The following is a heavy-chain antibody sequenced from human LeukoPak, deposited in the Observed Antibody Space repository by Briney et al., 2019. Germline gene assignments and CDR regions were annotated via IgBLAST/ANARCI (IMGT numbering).Heavy chain of an antibody. CDR2: INPNSGGT. Sequence: GASVKVSCKASGYTFTGYYMHWVRQAPGQGLEWMGWINPNSGGTNYAQKFQGRVTMTRDTSISTAYMELSRLRSDDTAVYYCARVSYYDSSGYRDAFDIWGQGTMVTVSS. V-gene: IGHV1-2*02. CDR1: GYTFTGYY. CDR3: ARVSYYDSSGYRDAFDI. J-gene: IGHJ3*02. D-gene: IGHD3-22*01.